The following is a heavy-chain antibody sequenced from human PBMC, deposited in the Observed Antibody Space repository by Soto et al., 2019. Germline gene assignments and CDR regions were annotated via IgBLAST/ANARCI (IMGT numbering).Heavy chain of an antibody. J-gene: IGHJ4*02. CDR3: AKDPFIRRWPKYFDY. CDR2: ISGSGGST. Sequence: HPGGSLRLSCAASGFTFSSYAMSWVRQAPGKGLEWVSAISGSGGSTYYADSVKGRFTISRDNSKNTLYLQMNSLRAEDTAVYYCAKDPFIRRWPKYFDYCGKGTLVTVYS. V-gene: IGHV3-23*01. CDR1: GFTFSSYA.